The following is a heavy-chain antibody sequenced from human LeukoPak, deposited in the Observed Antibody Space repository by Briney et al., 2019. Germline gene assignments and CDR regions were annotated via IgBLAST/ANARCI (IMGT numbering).Heavy chain of an antibody. J-gene: IGHJ4*02. Sequence: SETLSLTCTVSGGSIRSYYWGRIRQPPGKGLEWIGYIYDSGSPKYNPSLKSRVTISIDTSKNQLSLNLSSVTAADTAVYYCARAGYYYDSSSYYSFDSWGQGTLVTVSS. V-gene: IGHV4-59*01. CDR1: GGSIRSYY. D-gene: IGHD3-22*01. CDR2: IYDSGSP. CDR3: ARAGYYYDSSSYYSFDS.